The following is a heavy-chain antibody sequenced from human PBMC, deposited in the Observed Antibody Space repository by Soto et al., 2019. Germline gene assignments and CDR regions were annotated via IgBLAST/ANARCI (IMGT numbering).Heavy chain of an antibody. CDR1: GFTFIGYT. V-gene: IGHV3-48*01. J-gene: IGHJ4*02. CDR3: ARVGCELTFDY. CDR2: ISSANSAI. Sequence: GGSLRLSCATSGFTFIGYTLSWVRQAPGKGLELVSYISSANSAIYYADSVKGRSEISRDNAKTSMFLQLHSLRAEDTAIYYCARVGCELTFDYWGQGAQVTVSS. D-gene: IGHD5-12*01.